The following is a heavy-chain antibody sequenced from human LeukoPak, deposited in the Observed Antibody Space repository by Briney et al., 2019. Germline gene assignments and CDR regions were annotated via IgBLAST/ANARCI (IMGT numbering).Heavy chain of an antibody. CDR3: ARGGYTVTSADSSLYY. J-gene: IGHJ4*02. CDR1: GDXVSTYY. D-gene: IGHD4-17*01. V-gene: IGHV4-34*01. CDR2: INHSGST. Sequence: SETLSLTCSVSGDXVSTYYWSWIRQPPGKGLEWIGEINHSGSTNYNPSLKSRVTISVDTSKNQFSLKLSSVTAADTAVYYCARGGYTVTSADSSLYYWGQGTLVTVSS.